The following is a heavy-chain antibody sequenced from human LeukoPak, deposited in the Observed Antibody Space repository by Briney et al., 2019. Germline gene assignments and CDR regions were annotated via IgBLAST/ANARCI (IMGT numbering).Heavy chain of an antibody. D-gene: IGHD3-22*01. CDR1: GFTFSSYW. CDR2: IKQDGSEK. J-gene: IGHJ6*03. Sequence: GGSLRLSCAASGFTFSSYWMSWVRQAPGKGLEWVANIKQDGSEKYYVDSVKGRFTISRDNAKNSLYLQMNSLRAEDTAVYYCARDRYYYDSSGHRYYMDVWGKGTTVTVSS. CDR3: ARDRYYYDSSGHRYYMDV. V-gene: IGHV3-7*01.